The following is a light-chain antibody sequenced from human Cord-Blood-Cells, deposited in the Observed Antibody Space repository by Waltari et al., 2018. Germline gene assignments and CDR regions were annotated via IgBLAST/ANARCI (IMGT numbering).Light chain of an antibody. V-gene: IGLV2-23*03. J-gene: IGLJ2*01. CDR3: CSYAGSSTFVV. Sequence: QSALTQPASVSGPPGQSTPISSTATSIDVGSYNLVLWYQQHPGKAPKLMFYEGRNRPSGVSNRFSGSKSGNTASLTIAGLQAEDEADYYCCSYAGSSTFVVFGGGTKLTVL. CDR1: SIDVGSYNL. CDR2: EGR.